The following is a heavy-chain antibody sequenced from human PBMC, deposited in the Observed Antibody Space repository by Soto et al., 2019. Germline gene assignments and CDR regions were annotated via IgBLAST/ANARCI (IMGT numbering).Heavy chain of an antibody. CDR1: GYTFTGYY. CDR2: INPNSGGT. D-gene: IGHD3-9*01. J-gene: IGHJ6*02. Sequence: ASVKVSCKASGYTFTGYYMHWVRQAPGQGLEWMGWINPNSGGTNYAQKFQGWVTMTRDTSISTAYMELSRLRSDDTAVYYCARERTKPNNYDILTGYPRYGTDVWGQGTTVTVSS. CDR3: ARERTKPNNYDILTGYPRYGTDV. V-gene: IGHV1-2*04.